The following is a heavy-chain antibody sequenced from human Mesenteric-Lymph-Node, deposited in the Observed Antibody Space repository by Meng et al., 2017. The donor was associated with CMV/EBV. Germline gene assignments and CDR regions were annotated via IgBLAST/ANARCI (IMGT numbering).Heavy chain of an antibody. CDR1: GFTFSSYG. J-gene: IGHJ6*02. Sequence: GGSLRLSCAASGFTFSSYGMHWVRQAPGKGLEWVAFIRYDGSNKYYADSVKGRFTISRDNSKNTLYLQMNSLRAEDTAVYYCAKDLSSLPPDIVVVPALAGWGYYYYGMDVWGQGTTVTVSS. V-gene: IGHV3-30*02. CDR3: AKDLSSLPPDIVVVPALAGWGYYYYGMDV. CDR2: IRYDGSNK. D-gene: IGHD2-2*01.